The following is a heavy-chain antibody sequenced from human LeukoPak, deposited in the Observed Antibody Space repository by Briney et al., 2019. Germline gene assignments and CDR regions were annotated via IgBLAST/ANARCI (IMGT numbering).Heavy chain of an antibody. J-gene: IGHJ4*02. Sequence: GGSLRLSCVVSGVPFSDYYMNWIRQAPGKGLEWISYISSSSSYTDYADSVKGRFTISRDNAKSALYLQLNSLRLEDTAVYYCAAGTAADFWGQGTLVTVSS. CDR3: AAGTAADF. CDR2: ISSSSSYT. CDR1: GVPFSDYY. V-gene: IGHV3-11*03. D-gene: IGHD6-13*01.